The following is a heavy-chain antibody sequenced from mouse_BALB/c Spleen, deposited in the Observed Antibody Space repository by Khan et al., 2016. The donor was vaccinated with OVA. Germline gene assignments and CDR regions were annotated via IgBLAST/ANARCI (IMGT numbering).Heavy chain of an antibody. CDR1: GYTFTSYW. D-gene: IGHD2-13*01. Sequence: QVQLQQSGAELVRPGASVKLSCKASGYTFTSYWINWVKQRPGQGLEWIGNIYPSDGYINYNQKFKDKATLTVDKSSSTAYMQLSPTHEDSAVYYCTRGDPGNFAYWGQGTTLTVSA. CDR2: IYPSDGYI. CDR3: TRGDPGNFAY. J-gene: IGHJ2*01. V-gene: IGHV1-69*02.